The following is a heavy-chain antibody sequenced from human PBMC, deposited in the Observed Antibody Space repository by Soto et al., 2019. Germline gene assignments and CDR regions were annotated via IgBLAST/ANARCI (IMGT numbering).Heavy chain of an antibody. CDR1: GYTFTGYY. CDR3: ARQPDNWFDP. V-gene: IGHV1-2*02. J-gene: IGHJ5*02. CDR2: INPNSGGT. Sequence: ASVKVSCKASGYTFTGYYMHWLRQSPGQGLEWMGWINPNSGGTNYAQKFQGRVTMTRDTSISTAYMELSRLRSDDTAVYYCARQPDNWFDPWGQGTLVTVSS.